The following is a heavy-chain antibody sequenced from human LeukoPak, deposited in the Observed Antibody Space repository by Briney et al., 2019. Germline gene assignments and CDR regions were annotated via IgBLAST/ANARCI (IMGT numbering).Heavy chain of an antibody. CDR3: ARATRWLQPYYFDY. CDR2: IYPGDSDT. J-gene: IGHJ4*02. V-gene: IGHV5-51*01. Sequence: GESLKISCKCSGSSFTSYWIGGGRQLPGKGLEWMGIIYPGDSDTRYSPSFQAQVTISADKSISTAYLQWSSLKASDTAMYYCARATRWLQPYYFDYWGQGTLVTVSS. CDR1: GSSFTSYW. D-gene: IGHD5-24*01.